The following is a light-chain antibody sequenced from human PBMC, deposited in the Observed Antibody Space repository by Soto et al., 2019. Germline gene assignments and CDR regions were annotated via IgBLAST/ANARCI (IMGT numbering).Light chain of an antibody. CDR2: TND. J-gene: IGLJ2*01. CDR3: EAWDDSLYGAV. Sequence: QAVVTQPPSASGTPGPRVTISCSGSSSDIGANPINWYQQLPGTAHKLLIYTNDQRPSGVPDRFSASKSGTSASLSISGLQSEDEADYYCEAWDDSLYGAVLGGGTKLTVI. CDR1: SSDIGANP. V-gene: IGLV1-44*01.